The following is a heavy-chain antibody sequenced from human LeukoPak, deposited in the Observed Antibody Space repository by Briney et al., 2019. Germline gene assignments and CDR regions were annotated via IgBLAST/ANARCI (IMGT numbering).Heavy chain of an antibody. CDR1: GYTFTGYY. D-gene: IGHD3-9*01. Sequence: VASVKVSCKASGYTFTGYYMHWVRQAPGQGLEWMGWLNPNSGGTNYAQKFQGRVTMTRDTSISTAYMELSRLRSDDTAVYYCARADDILTGPAPWFDPWGQGSLVTVSS. V-gene: IGHV1-2*02. CDR2: LNPNSGGT. J-gene: IGHJ5*02. CDR3: ARADDILTGPAPWFDP.